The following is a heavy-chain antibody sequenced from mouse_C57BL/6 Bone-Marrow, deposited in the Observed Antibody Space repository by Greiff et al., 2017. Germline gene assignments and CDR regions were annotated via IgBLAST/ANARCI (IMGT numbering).Heavy chain of an antibody. CDR2: IDPENGDT. V-gene: IGHV14-4*01. J-gene: IGHJ2*01. D-gene: IGHD2-4*01. CDR1: GFNIKDDY. Sequence: VQLKESGAELVRPGASVKLSCTASGFNIKDDYMHWVKQRPEQGLEWIGWIDPENGDTEYASKFQGKATITADTSSNTAYLQLSSLTSEDTAVYYCTLSTMITTHYCDYWGQGTTLTVSS. CDR3: TLSTMITTHYCDY.